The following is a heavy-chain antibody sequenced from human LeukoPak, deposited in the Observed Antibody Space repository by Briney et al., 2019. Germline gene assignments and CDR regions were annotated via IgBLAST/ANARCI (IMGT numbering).Heavy chain of an antibody. J-gene: IGHJ4*02. V-gene: IGHV3-21*01. CDR2: ISSSSSYI. Sequence: GGSLRLSCAASGFTFADYSMNWVRQAPGKGLEWVSSISSSSSYIFYADSVKGRFTISRDNARNSLFLQMNSLRAEDTAVYYCARGGRSTYFDWSPDYWGQGTLVTVSS. D-gene: IGHD3-9*01. CDR1: GFTFADYS. CDR3: ARGGRSTYFDWSPDY.